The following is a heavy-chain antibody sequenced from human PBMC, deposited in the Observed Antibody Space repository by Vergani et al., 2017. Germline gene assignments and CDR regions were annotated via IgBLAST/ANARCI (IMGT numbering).Heavy chain of an antibody. CDR1: GGTFSSYA. V-gene: IGHV1-69*04. CDR3: AGGGYGVQNYNDY. Sequence: QVQLVQSGAEVKKPGSSVKVSCKASGGTFSSYAISWVRQAPGQGLEWMGRIIPILGIANYAQKFQGRVTITADKSTSTSYMELSSLRSEDTAVYYCAGGGYGVQNYNDYWGQGTLVTVSS. CDR2: IIPILGIA. D-gene: IGHD1-1*01. J-gene: IGHJ4*02.